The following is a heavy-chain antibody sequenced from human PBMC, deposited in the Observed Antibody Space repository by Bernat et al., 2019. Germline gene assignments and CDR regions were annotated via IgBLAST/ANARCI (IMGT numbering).Heavy chain of an antibody. CDR3: AGAGYGDYGFDY. D-gene: IGHD4-17*01. CDR1: GFTFSTYS. Sequence: EVLLVESGEGLVKPGGSLGLSCAASGFTFSTYSMIWVRQAPGKGLEWVSCISSTSIYIYYADSVKGRFTISRDNAKNSLYLQMNSLRAEDTAVYYCAGAGYGDYGFDYWGQGTLVTVSS. V-gene: IGHV3-21*01. CDR2: ISSTSIYI. J-gene: IGHJ4*02.